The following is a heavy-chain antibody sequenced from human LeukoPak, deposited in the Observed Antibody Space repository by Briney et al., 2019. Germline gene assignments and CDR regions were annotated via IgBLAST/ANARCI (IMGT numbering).Heavy chain of an antibody. V-gene: IGHV1-2*02. CDR3: ARSGGDYGTTEGACDI. Sequence: ASVKVSCKASGYTFTGYYMHWVRQAPGQGLEWMGWINPNSGGTNYAQKFQGRVTMTRDTSISTAYMELSRLRSDDTAVYYCARSGGDYGTTEGACDIWGQGTRVTVSS. J-gene: IGHJ3*02. D-gene: IGHD1-14*01. CDR1: GYTFTGYY. CDR2: INPNSGGT.